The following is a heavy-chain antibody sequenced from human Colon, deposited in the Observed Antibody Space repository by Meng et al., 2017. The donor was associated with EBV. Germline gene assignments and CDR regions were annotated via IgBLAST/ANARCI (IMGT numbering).Heavy chain of an antibody. V-gene: IGHV4-4*02. D-gene: IGHD1-26*01. Sequence: QVELQESGPGLGKPSGPLSLTCGGSGVSIRSNIRWTWVRQPPGKGLEGIGDIDDSGSTNYNPSLNSRISISLDKSKNHFSLKVNSVTAADTAVYYCARGKQDAWELLAYWGQGALVTVSS. J-gene: IGHJ4*02. CDR2: IDDSGST. CDR1: GVSIRSNIR. CDR3: ARGKQDAWELLAY.